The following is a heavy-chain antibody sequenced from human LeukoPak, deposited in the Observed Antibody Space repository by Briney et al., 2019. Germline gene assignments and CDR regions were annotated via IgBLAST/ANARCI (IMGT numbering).Heavy chain of an antibody. D-gene: IGHD2-2*02. CDR3: AVTQYQLLYGGIDY. Sequence: PGGSLRLSCAASGFTFSSYSMHWVRQAPGKGLEWVSSISSSSSYIYYADSVKGRFTISRDNAKNSLYLQMNSLRAEDTAVYYCAVTQYQLLYGGIDYWGQGTLVTVSP. V-gene: IGHV3-21*01. J-gene: IGHJ4*02. CDR2: ISSSSSYI. CDR1: GFTFSSYS.